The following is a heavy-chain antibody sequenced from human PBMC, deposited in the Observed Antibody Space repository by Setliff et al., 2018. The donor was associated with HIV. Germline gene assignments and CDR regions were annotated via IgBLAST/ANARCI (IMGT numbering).Heavy chain of an antibody. Sequence: ASVKVSCKASGYTFTGYYMHWVRQAPGQGLEWMGWINPNSGGTNYAQKFQGWVTMTRDTSISTAYMELSRLRSDDTAVYYCARYDSSGYYPSNYYYGMDVWGQGTTVTVSS. CDR1: GYTFTGYY. D-gene: IGHD3-22*01. J-gene: IGHJ6*02. CDR2: INPNSGGT. V-gene: IGHV1-2*04. CDR3: ARYDSSGYYPSNYYYGMDV.